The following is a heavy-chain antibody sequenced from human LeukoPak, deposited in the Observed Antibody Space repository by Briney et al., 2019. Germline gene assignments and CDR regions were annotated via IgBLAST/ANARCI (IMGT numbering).Heavy chain of an antibody. J-gene: IGHJ3*02. Sequence: GGSVRLFCAASGFTFSSYYMHWVRDAPGKALVWVSRINSDESSANYADSVKGRITISRDNAKNTLYLQMNSLRAEDTALYYCARALGNAFDIWGQGTMVTVSS. D-gene: IGHD7-27*01. CDR3: ARALGNAFDI. CDR1: GFTFSSYY. V-gene: IGHV3-74*01. CDR2: INSDESSA.